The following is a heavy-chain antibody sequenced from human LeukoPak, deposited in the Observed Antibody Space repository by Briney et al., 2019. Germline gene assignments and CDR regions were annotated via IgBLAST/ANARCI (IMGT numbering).Heavy chain of an antibody. Sequence: GGSLRLSCAASGFTFRSYAMTWVRQAPGKGLEWVSGISGSGNSSYYGDSVEGRFYISRDNSKNTLYLEMFSLRAEDTALYYCARGPYCGGTCYTLGAFDVWGRGTMASVSS. D-gene: IGHD2-21*01. J-gene: IGHJ3*01. CDR1: GFTFRSYA. CDR3: ARGPYCGGTCYTLGAFDV. CDR2: ISGSGNSS. V-gene: IGHV3-23*01.